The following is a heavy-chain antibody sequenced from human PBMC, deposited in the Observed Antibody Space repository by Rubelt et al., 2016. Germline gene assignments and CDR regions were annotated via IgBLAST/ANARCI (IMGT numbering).Heavy chain of an antibody. Sequence: QLQLQESGPGLVKPSETLSLTCTVSGGSISSSSYYWGWIRQPPGKGLEWLGGIYYSGSNYYNPPFNVRVSVSLDTSKNQFSLKLGSVTVADTAVYYCARPTIFGGDDAFDIWGQGTMVTVSS. D-gene: IGHD3-3*01. J-gene: IGHJ3*02. V-gene: IGHV4-39*01. CDR1: GGSISSSSYY. CDR3: ARPTIFGGDDAFDI. CDR2: IYYSGSN.